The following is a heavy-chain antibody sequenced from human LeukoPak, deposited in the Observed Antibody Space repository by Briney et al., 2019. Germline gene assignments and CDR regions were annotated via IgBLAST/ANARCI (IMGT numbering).Heavy chain of an antibody. J-gene: IGHJ4*02. CDR2: IYSGGST. CDR3: AKDGYYGSGSPPSYFDY. D-gene: IGHD3-10*01. CDR1: GFTVSSNY. V-gene: IGHV3-53*01. Sequence: AGGSLRLSCAASGFTVSSNYMSWVRQAPGKGLEWVSVIYSGGSTYYADSVKGRFTISRDNSKNTLYLQMNSLRAEDTAVYYCAKDGYYGSGSPPSYFDYWGQGTLVTVSS.